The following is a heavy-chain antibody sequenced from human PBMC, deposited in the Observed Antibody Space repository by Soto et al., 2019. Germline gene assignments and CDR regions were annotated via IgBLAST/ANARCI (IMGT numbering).Heavy chain of an antibody. Sequence: GASVKVSCKASGGTFSSYAISWVRQAPGQGLEWMGGIIPIFGTANYAQKFQGRVTITADESTSTAYMELSSLRSEDTAVYYCASPWSQRWLHSPAETWGQGTLVTVPQ. J-gene: IGHJ5*02. CDR1: GGTFSSYA. D-gene: IGHD5-12*01. V-gene: IGHV1-69*13. CDR2: IIPIFGTA. CDR3: ASPWSQRWLHSPAET.